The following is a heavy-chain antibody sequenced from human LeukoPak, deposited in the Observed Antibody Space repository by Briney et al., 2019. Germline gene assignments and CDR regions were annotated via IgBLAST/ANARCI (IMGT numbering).Heavy chain of an antibody. CDR1: GFTFSSYG. CDR2: IRYDGSNK. J-gene: IGHJ4*02. CDR3: AKEYCSGGSCLNY. V-gene: IGHV3-30*02. Sequence: PGGSLRLSCAASGFTFSSYGMHWVRQAPGKGLEWVAFIRYDGSNKYYADSVKDRFTISRDNSKNTLYLQMNSLRAKDTAVYYCAKEYCSGGSCLNYWGQGTLVTVSS. D-gene: IGHD2-15*01.